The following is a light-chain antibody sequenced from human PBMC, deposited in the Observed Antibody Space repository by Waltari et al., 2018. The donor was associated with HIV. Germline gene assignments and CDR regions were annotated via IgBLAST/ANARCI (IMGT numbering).Light chain of an antibody. V-gene: IGKV3-20*01. CDR1: QSVSNSY. Sequence: EIVLTQSPATLSLSPGEGAVLSCSASQSVSNSYVAWYQQKVGQAPSLLIYGASRRAIGIPDRFSGSRSGTDFTLTISGLEPEDFAVYYCQQYGSSPITFGQGTRLEIK. CDR2: GAS. J-gene: IGKJ5*01. CDR3: QQYGSSPIT.